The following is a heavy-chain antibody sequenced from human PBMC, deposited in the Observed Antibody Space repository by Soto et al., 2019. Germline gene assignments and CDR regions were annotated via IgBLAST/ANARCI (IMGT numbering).Heavy chain of an antibody. D-gene: IGHD1-26*01. V-gene: IGHV3-23*01. CDR1: GFTVSNYA. J-gene: IGHJ6*02. Sequence: GGSLRLACAASGFTVSNYAMTGVRQAPGKGLEWVSGISGSGGSTYYADSVKGRFTISRDNSKNTLYLQMNSLRAEDTAVYYCAKDLVRSYYGADYCGMDVWGQGTTVTVSS. CDR2: ISGSGGST. CDR3: AKDLVRSYYGADYCGMDV.